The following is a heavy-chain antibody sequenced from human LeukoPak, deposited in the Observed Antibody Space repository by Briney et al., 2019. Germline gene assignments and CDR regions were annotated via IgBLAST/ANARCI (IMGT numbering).Heavy chain of an antibody. CDR2: IRYDGSHQ. Sequence: GGSLRLSCAASGFTFIDYGMHWVRQAPGKGLEWVSFIRYDGSHQYYADSVKGRFTISRDTSRNTLYLQMNSLRPEDTAVYYCAKDRGELQWLDDYWGQGTLVTVSS. D-gene: IGHD6-19*01. CDR3: AKDRGELQWLDDY. J-gene: IGHJ4*02. CDR1: GFTFIDYG. V-gene: IGHV3-30*02.